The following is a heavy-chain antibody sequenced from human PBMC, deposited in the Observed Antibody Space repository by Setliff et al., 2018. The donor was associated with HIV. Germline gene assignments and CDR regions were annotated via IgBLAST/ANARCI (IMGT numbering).Heavy chain of an antibody. D-gene: IGHD6-6*01. V-gene: IGHV3-15*01. J-gene: IGHJ4*02. CDR1: GFTFSNAW. Sequence: GGSLRLSCAASGFTFSNAWMSWVRQAPGKGLEWVGRIKSKTDGGTTDYAAPVKGRCTISRDDSKNTLYLQMNSLKTEDTAVYYCTTLAALGTYYFDYWGQGTLVTVSS. CDR2: IKSKTDGGTT. CDR3: TTLAALGTYYFDY.